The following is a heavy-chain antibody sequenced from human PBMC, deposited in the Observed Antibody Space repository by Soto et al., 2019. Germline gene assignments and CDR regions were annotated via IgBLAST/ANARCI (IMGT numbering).Heavy chain of an antibody. J-gene: IGHJ6*02. CDR3: AREAGLWLTGDYYYGMDV. CDR1: GFTFSSYS. D-gene: IGHD5-18*01. CDR2: ISSSGSTI. Sequence: EVQLVESGGGLVKPGGSLRLSCAASGFTFSSYSMNWVRQAPGKGLEWVSSISSSGSTIYYADSVKGRFTISRDNAKNSLYLQMNSLRAEDTAVYYCAREAGLWLTGDYYYGMDVWGQGTTVTVSS. V-gene: IGHV3-21*01.